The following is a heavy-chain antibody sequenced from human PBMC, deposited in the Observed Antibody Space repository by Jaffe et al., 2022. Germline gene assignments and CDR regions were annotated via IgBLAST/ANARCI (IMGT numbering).Heavy chain of an antibody. CDR2: IYPGDSDT. V-gene: IGHV5-51*03. J-gene: IGHJ4*02. Sequence: EVQLVQSGAEVKKPGESLKISCKGSGYSFTSYWIGWVRQMPGKGLEWMGIIYPGDSDTRYSPSFQGQVTISADKSISTAYLQWSSLKASDTAMYYCARFPPGYCSSTSCYKGFDYWGQGTLVTVSS. CDR3: ARFPPGYCSSTSCYKGFDY. D-gene: IGHD2-2*02. CDR1: GYSFTSYW.